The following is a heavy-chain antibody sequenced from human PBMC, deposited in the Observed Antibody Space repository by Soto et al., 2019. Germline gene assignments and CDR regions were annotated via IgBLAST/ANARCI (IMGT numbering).Heavy chain of an antibody. CDR2: IYYSGST. CDR3: AREGYDFWSGSNPYYFDY. J-gene: IGHJ4*02. Sequence: SETLSLTCTVSGGSISSGGYYWSWIRQHPGKGLEWIGYIYYSGSTYYNPSLKSRVTISVDTSKNQFSLKLSSVTAADTAVYYCAREGYDFWSGSNPYYFDYWGQGTLVTVSS. D-gene: IGHD3-3*01. V-gene: IGHV4-31*03. CDR1: GGSISSGGYY.